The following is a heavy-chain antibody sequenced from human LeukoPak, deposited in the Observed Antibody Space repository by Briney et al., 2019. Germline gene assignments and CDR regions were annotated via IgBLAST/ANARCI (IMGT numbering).Heavy chain of an antibody. CDR1: GYTLTELS. Sequence: ASVKVSCKVSGYTLTELSMHWVRQAPGKGLGWMGGFDPEDGETIYAQKFQGRVTMTEDTSTDTAYMELSSLRSEDTAVYYCATGPYTMVRGVMNYWGQGTLVTVSS. D-gene: IGHD3-10*01. CDR2: FDPEDGET. J-gene: IGHJ4*02. V-gene: IGHV1-24*01. CDR3: ATGPYTMVRGVMNY.